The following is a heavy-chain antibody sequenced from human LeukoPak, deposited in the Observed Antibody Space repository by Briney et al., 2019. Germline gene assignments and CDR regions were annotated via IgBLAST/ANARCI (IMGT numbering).Heavy chain of an antibody. J-gene: IGHJ4*02. CDR2: MTEGGGT. V-gene: IGHV3-23*01. D-gene: IGHD3-22*01. Sequence: PGGSLTLSCAASGFTLSSSAMSWVRQAPGKGLEWVSVMTEGGGTYYTDSVRGRFIISRGNSKNMVYLQMNSLRVDDTAVYYCAKLLLDWGQGTLVTVSS. CDR1: GFTLSSSA. CDR3: AKLLLD.